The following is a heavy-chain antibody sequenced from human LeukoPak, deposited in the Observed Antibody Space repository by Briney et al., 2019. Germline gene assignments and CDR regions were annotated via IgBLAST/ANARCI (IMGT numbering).Heavy chain of an antibody. J-gene: IGHJ4*02. D-gene: IGHD3-9*01. Sequence: PGGSLRLSCAASGFTFSSYGMHWVRQAPGKGLEWVAFIRYDGSNKYYADSVKGRFTISRDNSKNTLYLQMNSLRAEDTAVYYCANDFRRYDILTGYYRWDYFDYWGQGTLVTVSS. CDR3: ANDFRRYDILTGYYRWDYFDY. CDR1: GFTFSSYG. V-gene: IGHV3-30*02. CDR2: IRYDGSNK.